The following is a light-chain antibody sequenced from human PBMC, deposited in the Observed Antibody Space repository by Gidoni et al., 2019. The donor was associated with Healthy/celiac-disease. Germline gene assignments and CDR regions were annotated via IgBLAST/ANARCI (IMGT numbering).Light chain of an antibody. CDR3: CSYAGSSTYV. Sequence: SALTQPASVSGSPGQSITISCTGTSSDVGSYNLVSWYQQHPGKAPKLMIYEGSKRPSGVNNRFSGSKSGNTASLTISGLQAEDEADYYCCSYAGSSTYVFGPGTKVTVL. CDR2: EGS. J-gene: IGLJ1*01. V-gene: IGLV2-23*01. CDR1: SSDVGSYNL.